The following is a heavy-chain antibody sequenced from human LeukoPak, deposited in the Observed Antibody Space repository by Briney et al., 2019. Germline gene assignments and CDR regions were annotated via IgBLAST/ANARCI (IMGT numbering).Heavy chain of an antibody. CDR1: GFTFDDYA. J-gene: IGHJ6*02. V-gene: IGHV3-9*01. CDR2: ISWNSGSI. Sequence: PGRSLRLSCAASGFTFDDYAMHWVRQAPGKGLEWVSGISWNSGSIGYADSVKGRFTISRDNAKNSLYLQMNSLRAEDTALYYCAKEAKISYGRDVWGQGTTVTVSS. CDR3: AKEAKISYGRDV.